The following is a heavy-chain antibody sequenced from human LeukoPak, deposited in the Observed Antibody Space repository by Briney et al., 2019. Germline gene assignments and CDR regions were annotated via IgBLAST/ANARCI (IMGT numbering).Heavy chain of an antibody. Sequence: ASVKVSCKASGYTFTSYGISWVRQAPGQGLEWMGWISAYNGNTNYAQKFQGRVTITADKSTSTAYMELSSLRSEDTAVYYCARARGLGGGYSYGTRNYGMDVWGQGTTVTVSS. CDR2: ISAYNGNT. CDR1: GYTFTSYG. V-gene: IGHV1-18*01. J-gene: IGHJ6*02. CDR3: ARARGLGGGYSYGTRNYGMDV. D-gene: IGHD5-18*01.